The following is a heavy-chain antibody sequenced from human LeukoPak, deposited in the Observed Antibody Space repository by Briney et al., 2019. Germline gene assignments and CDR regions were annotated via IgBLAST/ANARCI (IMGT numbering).Heavy chain of an antibody. CDR2: ISAYNGNT. CDR1: GGTFSSYG. J-gene: IGHJ6*03. V-gene: IGHV1-18*01. Sequence: GASVKVSCKASGGTFSSYGISWVRQAPGQGLEWMGWISAYNGNTNYAQKLQGRVTMTTDTSTSTAYMELRSLRSDDTAVYYCARGVTSPDSSSWYYYYYCMDVWGKGTTVTVSS. D-gene: IGHD6-13*01. CDR3: ARGVTSPDSSSWYYYYYCMDV.